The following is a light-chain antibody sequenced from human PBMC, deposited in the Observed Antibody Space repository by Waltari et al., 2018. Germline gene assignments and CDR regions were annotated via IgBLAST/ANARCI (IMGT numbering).Light chain of an antibody. CDR2: AAS. CDR1: QGISSW. CDR3: QQGYNTPWT. Sequence: DIQMTQSPSSLSASVGDKVTITCRASQGISSWLAWYQQKPGKAPKLLIYAASSLQSGVPSRFSVSGSGTDYTLTISSLQPEDFATYYCQQGYNTPWTFGQGTKVEIK. V-gene: IGKV1-12*01. J-gene: IGKJ1*01.